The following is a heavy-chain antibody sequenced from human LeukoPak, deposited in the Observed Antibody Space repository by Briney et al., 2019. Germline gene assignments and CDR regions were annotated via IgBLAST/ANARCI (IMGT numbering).Heavy chain of an antibody. CDR1: GYTFTGYY. Sequence: ASVKASCKASGYTFTGYYMHWVRQAPGQGLEWMGWINPNSGGTNYAQKFQGWVTMTRDTSISTAYMELSRLRSDDTAIYYCARTWIQLFTPDFDLWGQGTLVTVSS. V-gene: IGHV1-2*04. CDR2: INPNSGGT. J-gene: IGHJ4*02. CDR3: ARTWIQLFTPDFDL. D-gene: IGHD5-18*01.